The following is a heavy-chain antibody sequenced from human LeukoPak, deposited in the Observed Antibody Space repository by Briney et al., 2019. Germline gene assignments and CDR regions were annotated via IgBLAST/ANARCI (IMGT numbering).Heavy chain of an antibody. CDR2: ISVYNDDT. Sequence: ASVKVSCKASGYAFRTYGISWVRQAVGQGLEWMGWISVYNDDTHYAQKFQGRLSMTTDTSRSTVYMELNSLRAEDTAVYYCARDPRGYSYEPPDYWGQGTLVTVSS. J-gene: IGHJ4*02. V-gene: IGHV1-18*01. CDR3: ARDPRGYSYEPPDY. CDR1: GYAFRTYG. D-gene: IGHD5-18*01.